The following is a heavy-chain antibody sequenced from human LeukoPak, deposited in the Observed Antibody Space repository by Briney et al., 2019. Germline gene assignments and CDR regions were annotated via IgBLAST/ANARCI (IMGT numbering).Heavy chain of an antibody. D-gene: IGHD2-21*02. V-gene: IGHV4-4*07. CDR1: GGSISNFY. Sequence: SETLSLTCTVSGGSISNFYWSWIRQPAGKGLEWIGRISTSGNTDYNPYLKSRVTMSVDTSKKQFSLKLSSVTAADTAVYYCARKVAYCGGDCYSEVFDYWGQGTLVTVSS. J-gene: IGHJ4*02. CDR3: ARKVAYCGGDCYSEVFDY. CDR2: ISTSGNT.